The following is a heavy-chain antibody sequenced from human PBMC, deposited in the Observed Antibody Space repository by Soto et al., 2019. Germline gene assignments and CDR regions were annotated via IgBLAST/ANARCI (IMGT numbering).Heavy chain of an antibody. V-gene: IGHV1-2*04. J-gene: IGHJ6*02. CDR3: ARAHHYGDQIYYYYYGMDV. Sequence: GASVKVSCKASGYTFTGYYMHWVRQAPGQGLEWMGWIYPNSGGTNYAQKLQGWVTMTRDTSISTAYMGLSRLRSDDTAVYYCARAHHYGDQIYYYYYGMDVWGQGTTVT. CDR1: GYTFTGYY. D-gene: IGHD4-17*01. CDR2: IYPNSGGT.